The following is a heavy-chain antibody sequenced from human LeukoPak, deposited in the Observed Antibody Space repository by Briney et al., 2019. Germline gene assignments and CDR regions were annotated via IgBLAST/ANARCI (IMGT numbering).Heavy chain of an antibody. J-gene: IGHJ4*02. V-gene: IGHV1-8*01. Sequence: GASVTVSCKASVYTFTSYDINWVRQAPGQGLEWMGWMNPNSGNTGYAQKFQGRVTMTRNTSISTAYMELSSLRSEDTAVYYCARASIAVPCGYWGQGTLVTVSS. CDR1: VYTFTSYD. CDR2: MNPNSGNT. D-gene: IGHD6-19*01. CDR3: ARASIAVPCGY.